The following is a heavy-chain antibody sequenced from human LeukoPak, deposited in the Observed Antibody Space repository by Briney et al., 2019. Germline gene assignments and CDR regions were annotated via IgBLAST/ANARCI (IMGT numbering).Heavy chain of an antibody. V-gene: IGHV4-39*07. Sequence: PSETLSLTCTVSGGSISSSSYYWGWIRQPPGKGLEWIGSIYYSGSTYYNPSLKSRITISVDTSKNQFSLKLSSVTAADTAVYYCARVIRFGDLGPKTYYYYYMDVWGKGTTVTVSS. J-gene: IGHJ6*03. D-gene: IGHD3-10*02. CDR3: ARVIRFGDLGPKTYYYYYMDV. CDR1: GGSISSSSYY. CDR2: IYYSGST.